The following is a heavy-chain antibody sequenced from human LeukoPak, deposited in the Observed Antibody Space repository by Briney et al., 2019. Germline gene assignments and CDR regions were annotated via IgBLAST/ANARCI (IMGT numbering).Heavy chain of an antibody. CDR3: ARGSGSALSVNNWFDP. D-gene: IGHD1-26*01. CDR2: IYYSGST. J-gene: IGHJ5*02. CDR1: GGSISSSSYY. Sequence: PSETLSLTCTVSGGSISSSSYYWGWIRQPPGKGLEWIGSIYYSGSTYYNPSLKSRVTISVDTSKNQFSLKLSSVTAADTAVYYCARGSGSALSVNNWFDPWGQGTLVTVSS. V-gene: IGHV4-39*07.